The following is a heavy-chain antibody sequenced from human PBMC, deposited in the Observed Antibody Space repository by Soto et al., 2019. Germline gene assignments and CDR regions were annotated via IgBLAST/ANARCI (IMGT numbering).Heavy chain of an antibody. CDR2: IYPGDSDT. J-gene: IGHJ5*02. Sequence: PGESLKISCKGSGYSFTSYWIGWVRQMPGKGLEWMGIIYPGDSDTRYSPSFQGQVTISADKSISTAYLQWSSLKASDTAMYYCARHVMVRGVIPPKNWFDPWGQGTLVTVSS. CDR1: GYSFTSYW. V-gene: IGHV5-51*01. D-gene: IGHD3-10*01. CDR3: ARHVMVRGVIPPKNWFDP.